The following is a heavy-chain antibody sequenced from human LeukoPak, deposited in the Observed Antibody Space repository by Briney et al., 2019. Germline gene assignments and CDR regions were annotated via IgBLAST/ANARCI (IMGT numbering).Heavy chain of an antibody. J-gene: IGHJ4*02. Sequence: GGSLRLSCVLSGLTFSDAWMSWVRQAPGKGLEWVGRIRNDRITDYAAPVQGRFSISRDNSKNTFYLQMNSLRTEDTGMYCTWMATIFTVDYWGQGTRVTVSS. CDR1: GLTFSDAW. CDR2: IRNDRIT. V-gene: IGHV3-15*01. CDR3: WMATIFTVDY. D-gene: IGHD5-12*01.